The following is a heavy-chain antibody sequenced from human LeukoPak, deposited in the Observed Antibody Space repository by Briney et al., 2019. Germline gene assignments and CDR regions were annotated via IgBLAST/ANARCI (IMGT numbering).Heavy chain of an antibody. V-gene: IGHV5-51*01. CDR1: GYLFTSYW. CDR2: IYPGDSDT. Sequence: GGSLQISCKGSGYLFTSYWIGWGRPVPGKGLEWMGIIYPGDSDTRYSPSFQGQVTISADKSISTAYLQWSSLKASDTAMYYCARLKGDSGSYYNVPNWFDPWGQGTLVTVSS. CDR3: ARLKGDSGSYYNVPNWFDP. D-gene: IGHD3-10*01. J-gene: IGHJ5*02.